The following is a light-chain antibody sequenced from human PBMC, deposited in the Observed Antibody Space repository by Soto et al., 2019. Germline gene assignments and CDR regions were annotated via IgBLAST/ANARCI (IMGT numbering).Light chain of an antibody. CDR1: QSVSSN. CDR3: QHYNNWPRT. V-gene: IGKV3-15*01. Sequence: EVVMTQSPATLSVSPGERATLSCRASQSVSSNLAWYQQKPGQAPRLLIYGASSRATGIPARFSGSGSGTEFTLTISGLQYDDFAVYYCQHYNNWPRTFGQGTNVDIK. J-gene: IGKJ1*01. CDR2: GAS.